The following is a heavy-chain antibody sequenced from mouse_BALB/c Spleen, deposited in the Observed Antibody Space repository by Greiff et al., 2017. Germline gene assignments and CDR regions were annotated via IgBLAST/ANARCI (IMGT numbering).Heavy chain of an antibody. CDR2: IYPGDGDT. J-gene: IGHJ2*01. Sequence: VQLVESGAELVRPGSSVKISCKASGYAFSSYWMNWVKQRPGQGLEWIGQIYPGDGDTNYNGKFKGKATLTADKSSSTAYMQLSSLTSEDSAVYFCARGDWYYGSSYSYWGQGTTLTVSS. CDR1: GYAFSSYW. CDR3: ARGDWYYGSSYSY. V-gene: IGHV1-80*01. D-gene: IGHD1-1*01.